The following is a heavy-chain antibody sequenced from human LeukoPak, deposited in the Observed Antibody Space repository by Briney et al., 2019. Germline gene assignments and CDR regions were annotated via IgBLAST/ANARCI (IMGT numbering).Heavy chain of an antibody. J-gene: IGHJ4*02. Sequence: GGSLRLSCAVSGFTFNDRAMSWVRQAPGKGLEWVSDINGSGDRTYYADSVKGRFTISRDNSKNTLYLQMDSLRAEDTAIYYCAKAPRGFQWFVDYWGQGTLVTVSS. D-gene: IGHD3-22*01. CDR2: INGSGDRT. CDR3: AKAPRGFQWFVDY. CDR1: GFTFNDRA. V-gene: IGHV3-23*01.